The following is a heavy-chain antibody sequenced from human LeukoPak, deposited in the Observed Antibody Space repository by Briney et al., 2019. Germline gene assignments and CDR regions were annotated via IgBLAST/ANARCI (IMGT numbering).Heavy chain of an antibody. J-gene: IGHJ4*02. Sequence: ASVKVSCKASGYIFTNSDISWVRQAPGQGLEWMGWINTQNGNTNYGQNFQGRVTMIEDTSTDTAYLELSSLKSEDTAVYYCAAGTYYSLTTVYWGQGTLVTVSS. CDR3: AAGTYYSLTTVY. CDR2: INTQNGNT. CDR1: GYIFTNSD. D-gene: IGHD3-10*01. V-gene: IGHV1-18*01.